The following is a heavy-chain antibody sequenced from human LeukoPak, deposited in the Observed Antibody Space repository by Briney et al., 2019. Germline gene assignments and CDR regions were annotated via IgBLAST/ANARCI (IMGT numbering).Heavy chain of an antibody. D-gene: IGHD6-13*01. Sequence: GASVKVSCKASGYTFTSYGISWVRQAPGQGLEWMGRISAYNGNTNYAQKLQGRVTMTTDTSTSTAYMELRSLRSDDTAVYYCARDSQYPYSSSWENWFDPWGQGTLVTVSS. CDR1: GYTFTSYG. CDR2: ISAYNGNT. V-gene: IGHV1-18*01. CDR3: ARDSQYPYSSSWENWFDP. J-gene: IGHJ5*02.